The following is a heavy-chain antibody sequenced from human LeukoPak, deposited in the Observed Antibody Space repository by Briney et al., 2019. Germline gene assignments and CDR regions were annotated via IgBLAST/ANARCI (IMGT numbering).Heavy chain of an antibody. CDR2: TYPGDSET. CDR3: ARHSKTGSTYYGMDV. V-gene: IGHV5-51*01. CDR1: GYPFINYW. D-gene: IGHD1-7*01. Sequence: GESLKISCKGSGYPFINYWIAWMRQMPGKGLEWVGITYPGDSETAYSPSFQGQVTISADRSISTAYLQWSSLEASDTAVYYCARHSKTGSTYYGMDVWGQGTTVTVSS. J-gene: IGHJ6*02.